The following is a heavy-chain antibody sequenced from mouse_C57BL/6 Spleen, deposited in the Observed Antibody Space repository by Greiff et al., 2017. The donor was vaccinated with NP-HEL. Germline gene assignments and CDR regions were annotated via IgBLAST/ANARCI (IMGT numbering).Heavy chain of an antibody. CDR2: IYPGDGDT. CDR1: GYAFSSYW. D-gene: IGHD2-4*01. Sequence: VHLVESGAELVKPGASVKISCKASGYAFSSYWMNWVKQRPGKGLEWIGQIYPGDGDTNYNGKFKGKATLTEDKSSSTAYMQLSSLTSEDSAVYFCARKAGLRLDYYAMDYWGQGTSVTVSS. J-gene: IGHJ4*01. CDR3: ARKAGLRLDYYAMDY. V-gene: IGHV1-80*01.